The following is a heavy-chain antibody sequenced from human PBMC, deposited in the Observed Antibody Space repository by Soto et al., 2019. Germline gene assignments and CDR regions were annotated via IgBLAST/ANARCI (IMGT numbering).Heavy chain of an antibody. J-gene: IGHJ2*01. CDR3: ARESYNGSNVGYFDL. CDR2: MYHTGIT. V-gene: IGHV4-4*02. Sequence: QVQLQESGPGLVKPSGTLSLTCAVSRGSISSSNWWSWVRQSPGKGLEWIGAMYHTGITNYSPYLKSRVTMSVDKPKKQFCLKLSAVTAADTAVYYCARESYNGSNVGYFDLWGRGTLVSVSS. CDR1: RGSISSSNW. D-gene: IGHD3-16*01.